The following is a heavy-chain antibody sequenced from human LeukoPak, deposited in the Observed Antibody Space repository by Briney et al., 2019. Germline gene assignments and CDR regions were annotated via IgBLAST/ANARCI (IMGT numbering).Heavy chain of an antibody. D-gene: IGHD6-13*01. Sequence: GGSLRLSCAASGFTFSRYWMTWVRQAPGKGLERVANIDQDGSEKFYVDSVKGRFTISRDNAKNSLYLQMNSLRVEDTALYYCVRDQGAAGDYWGQGTLVTVSS. CDR3: VRDQGAAGDY. CDR1: GFTFSRYW. V-gene: IGHV3-7*01. J-gene: IGHJ4*02. CDR2: IDQDGSEK.